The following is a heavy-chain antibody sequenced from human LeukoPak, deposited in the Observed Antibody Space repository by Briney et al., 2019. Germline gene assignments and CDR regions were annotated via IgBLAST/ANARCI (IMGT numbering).Heavy chain of an antibody. V-gene: IGHV3-64D*06. Sequence: PGGSLRLSCSASGFTFSSYAMHWVRQAPGEELEYISGVTSDGGTTYHADSVKGRFTISRDNYKNTLYLQMSSLRVEDTVVYYCVKVSSTVGATYFDYWGQGTLVTVSS. CDR1: GFTFSSYA. CDR3: VKVSSTVGATYFDY. CDR2: VTSDGGTT. D-gene: IGHD1-26*01. J-gene: IGHJ4*02.